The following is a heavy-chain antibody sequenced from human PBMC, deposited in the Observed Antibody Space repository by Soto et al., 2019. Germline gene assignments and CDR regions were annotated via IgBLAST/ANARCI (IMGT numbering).Heavy chain of an antibody. J-gene: IGHJ3*02. CDR1: GFTFSDYY. Sequence: QVQLVESGGGLVKPGGSLRLSCAASGFTFSDYYMSWIRQAPGKGLEWVSYISSSSSYTNYADSVKGRFTISRDNAKNSLYLQMNSLRAEDTAVYYCARLYYYDSSSDAFDIWGQGTMVTVSS. V-gene: IGHV3-11*06. CDR3: ARLYYYDSSSDAFDI. CDR2: ISSSSSYT. D-gene: IGHD3-22*01.